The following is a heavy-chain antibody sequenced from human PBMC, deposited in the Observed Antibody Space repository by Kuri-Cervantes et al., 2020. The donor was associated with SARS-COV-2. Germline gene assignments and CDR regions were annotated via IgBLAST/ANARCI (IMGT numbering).Heavy chain of an antibody. CDR2: IYYTGST. CDR3: VRLPPPFKGVVPAH. J-gene: IGHJ4*02. CDR1: GDSISSSAFY. Sequence: SETLSLTCTVSGDSISSSAFYWGWIRQPPGKGLEWIAKIYYTGSTYYNPSFKSRVTISVDTSKNQFSLKLTSVTATDTAMYYCVRLPPPFKGVVPAHWGQGTLVTVSS. D-gene: IGHD2-8*01. V-gene: IGHV4-39*01.